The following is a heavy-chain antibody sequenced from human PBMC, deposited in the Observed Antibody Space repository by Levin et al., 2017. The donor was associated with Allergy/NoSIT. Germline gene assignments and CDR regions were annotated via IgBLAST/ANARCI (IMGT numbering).Heavy chain of an antibody. D-gene: IGHD7-27*01. V-gene: IGHV3-30*18. CDR3: AKTGDLDY. Sequence: GGSLRLSCAASGFTFSSYGMHWVRQAPGKGLEWVAVISYDGSNKYYADSVKGRFTISRDNSKNTLYLQMNSLRAEDTAVYYCAKTGDLDYWGQGTLVTVSS. J-gene: IGHJ4*02. CDR1: GFTFSSYG. CDR2: ISYDGSNK.